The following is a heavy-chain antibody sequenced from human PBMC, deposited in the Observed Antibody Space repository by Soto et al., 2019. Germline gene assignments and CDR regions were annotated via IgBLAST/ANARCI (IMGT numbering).Heavy chain of an antibody. CDR3: ARDPRVFDY. CDR2: IKEDGGEK. J-gene: IGHJ4*02. V-gene: IGHV3-7*01. Sequence: EVQLVESGGGLVQPGGSLRLACAGSGFTFSHYWMTWVRQAPGKGLEWVANIKEDGGEKYYVDSVKGRFTISRDNAKNSLYLQMNSLRAEATAMYYGARDPRVFDYWGQGTLSPSPQ. CDR1: GFTFSHYW.